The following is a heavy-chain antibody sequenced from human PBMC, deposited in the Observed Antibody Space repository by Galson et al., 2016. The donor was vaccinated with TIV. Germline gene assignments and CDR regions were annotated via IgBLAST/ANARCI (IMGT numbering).Heavy chain of an antibody. V-gene: IGHV1-3*01. CDR1: GYTFTNHV. D-gene: IGHD4-23*01. J-gene: IGHJ2*01. Sequence: SVKVSCKASGYTFTNHVIHWVRQAPGQSLEWMGWIKGENGNTKYSEKFQGRFTFTRDTSATTIYMELRSLRSDDSSVYYCARVYGGADYWYFDLWGRGTPVIVSS. CDR3: ARVYGGADYWYFDL. CDR2: IKGENGNT.